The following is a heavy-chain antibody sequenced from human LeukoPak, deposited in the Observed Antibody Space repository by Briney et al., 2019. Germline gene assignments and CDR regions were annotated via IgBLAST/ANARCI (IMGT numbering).Heavy chain of an antibody. CDR2: ISGSGGST. CDR1: GFTFSSYA. Sequence: GASLRLSCAASGFTFSSYAMSWVRQAPGKGLEWVSAISGSGGSTYYADSVKGRFTISRDNSKNTLYLQMNSLRAEDTAVYYRAKDRIPGEGLFDYWGQGTLVTVSS. D-gene: IGHD7-27*01. V-gene: IGHV3-23*01. CDR3: AKDRIPGEGLFDY. J-gene: IGHJ4*02.